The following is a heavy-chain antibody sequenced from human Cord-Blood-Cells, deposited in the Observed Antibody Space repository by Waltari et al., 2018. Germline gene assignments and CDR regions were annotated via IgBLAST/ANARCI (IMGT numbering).Heavy chain of an antibody. CDR1: GYPFTSYA. V-gene: IGHV1-3*01. CDR2: INAGNGNT. Sequence: QVQLVQSGAEVKKPGASVKVSCKASGYPFTSYAMPWVRQAPGQRLEWMGWINAGNGNTKYSQKFQGRVTITRDTSASTAYMELSSLRSEDTAVYYCARVAGYCGGDYYFDYWGQGTLVTVSS. CDR3: ARVAGYCGGDYYFDY. D-gene: IGHD2-21*01. J-gene: IGHJ4*02.